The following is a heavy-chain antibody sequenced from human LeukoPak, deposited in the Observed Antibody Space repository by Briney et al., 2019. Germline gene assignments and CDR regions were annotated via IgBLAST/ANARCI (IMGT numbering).Heavy chain of an antibody. Sequence: GGSLRLSCAASGFTFSVYWMSWVRQSPRKGLEWVANINQDGSEKYYVDSGKGRFTISRDNAKNSLFLQMNSLRAEDTAVFYYARENSQRFRFVPWGQGTLVTVSS. CDR2: INQDGSEK. D-gene: IGHD4-23*01. CDR3: ARENSQRFRFVP. CDR1: GFTFSVYW. V-gene: IGHV3-7*05. J-gene: IGHJ5*02.